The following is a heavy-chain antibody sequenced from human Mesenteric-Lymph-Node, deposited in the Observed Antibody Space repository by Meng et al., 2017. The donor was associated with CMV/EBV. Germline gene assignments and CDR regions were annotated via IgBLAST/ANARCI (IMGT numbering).Heavy chain of an antibody. V-gene: IGHV4-61*03. CDR2: IYYSGNT. D-gene: IGHD6-13*01. Sequence: SETLSLTCTVSGASISSRNYLWGGIRQPPGKGLEFIGYIYYSGNTNYNPSLMSRVTISLDTSKNHFSLKLSSVTAADTAVYYCARGTWAAAPSDYWGQGILVTASS. CDR3: ARGTWAAAPSDY. J-gene: IGHJ4*02. CDR1: GASISSRNYL.